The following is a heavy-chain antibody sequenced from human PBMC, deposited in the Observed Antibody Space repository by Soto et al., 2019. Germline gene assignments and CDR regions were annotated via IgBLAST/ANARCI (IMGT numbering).Heavy chain of an antibody. CDR1: GFTFSDHC. D-gene: IGHD6-19*01. CDR2: ARNKANSYTT. CDR3: VTASGWYMEGYYYCGMDV. J-gene: IGHJ6*02. V-gene: IGHV3-72*01. Sequence: EVQLVESGGGLVQPGGSLRLSCAASGFTFSDHCMDWVRQAPGKGLEWVGRARNKANSYTTEYAASVKGRFTISRDDSKXSXCLQMNSLKTEDTAVYYCVTASGWYMEGYYYCGMDVWGQGTTVTVSS.